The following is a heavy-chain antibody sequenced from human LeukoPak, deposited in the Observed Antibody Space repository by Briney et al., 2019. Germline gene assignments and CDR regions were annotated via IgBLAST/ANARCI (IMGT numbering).Heavy chain of an antibody. V-gene: IGHV3-21*04. CDR2: ISSSSSYI. D-gene: IGHD6-19*01. Sequence: GGSLRLSCAASGFTFSSYSMNWVRQAPGKGLEWVSSISSSSSYIYYADSVKGRFTISRDNAKNSLYLQMNTVRAEDTAVYYCAKDHSTDWYDWSYWGQGTLVTVSS. CDR1: GFTFSSYS. J-gene: IGHJ4*02. CDR3: AKDHSTDWYDWSY.